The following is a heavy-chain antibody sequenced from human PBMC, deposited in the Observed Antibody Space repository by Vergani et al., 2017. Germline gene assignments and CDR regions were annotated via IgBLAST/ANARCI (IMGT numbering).Heavy chain of an antibody. CDR1: GFTVSSNY. Sequence: EVQLVESGGGLVQPGGSLRLSCAASGFTVSSNYMSWVRQAPGKGLEWVSVSYSGGSTYYADSVKGRFTISRHNSKNTLYLQMNSLRAEETAVYYCAKGLPVDTAMVSNGFDPWGQGTLVTVSS. D-gene: IGHD5-18*01. J-gene: IGHJ5*02. CDR2: SYSGGST. CDR3: AKGLPVDTAMVSNGFDP. V-gene: IGHV3-53*04.